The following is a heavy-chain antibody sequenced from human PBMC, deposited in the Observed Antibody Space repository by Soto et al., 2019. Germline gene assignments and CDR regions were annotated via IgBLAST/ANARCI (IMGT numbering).Heavy chain of an antibody. CDR3: AREGGYSYGFDY. J-gene: IGHJ4*02. D-gene: IGHD5-18*01. CDR2: MNPNSGNT. V-gene: IGHV1-8*01. CDR1: GYTFTSYD. Sequence: QVQLVQSGAEVKKPGASVKVSCKASGYTFTSYDINWVRQATGQGLEWMGWMNPNSGNTGYAQTFPGRVTMTRNTSISTAYMELSSLSSEDPAVYYCAREGGYSYGFDYWGKGTLVTVSS.